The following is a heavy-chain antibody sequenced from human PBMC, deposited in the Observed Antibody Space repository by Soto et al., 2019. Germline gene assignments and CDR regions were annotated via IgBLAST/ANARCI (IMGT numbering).Heavy chain of an antibody. V-gene: IGHV4-59*01. Sequence: NPSETLSLTCTVSGGSLIAYYWHLMRQPPGKGLQCIWYTYYSGSTTYNPSLKSRVTISVDSSKNQFSLKLDSVTPADTAVYYCASMRTYGYWYFVYWGQGTLVNVSS. CDR1: GGSLIAYY. CDR2: TYYSGST. D-gene: IGHD5-18*01. CDR3: ASMRTYGYWYFVY. J-gene: IGHJ4*02.